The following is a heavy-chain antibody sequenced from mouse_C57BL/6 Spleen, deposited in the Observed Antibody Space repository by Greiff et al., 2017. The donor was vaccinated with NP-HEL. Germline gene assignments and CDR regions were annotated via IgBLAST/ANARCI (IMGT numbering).Heavy chain of an antibody. CDR2: IWSGGST. Sequence: VKLVESGPGLVQPSQSLSITCTVSGFSLTSYGVHWVRQSPGKGLEWLGVIWSGGSTDYNAAFISRLSISKDNSKSQVFFKMNSLQADDTAIYYCARNKERLTGGFAYWGQGTLVTVSA. D-gene: IGHD4-1*01. CDR3: ARNKERLTGGFAY. J-gene: IGHJ3*01. CDR1: GFSLTSYG. V-gene: IGHV2-2*01.